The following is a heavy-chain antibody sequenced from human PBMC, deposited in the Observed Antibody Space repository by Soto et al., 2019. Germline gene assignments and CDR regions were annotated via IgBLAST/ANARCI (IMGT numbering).Heavy chain of an antibody. CDR1: GFTVSSNY. CDR2: IYSGGST. V-gene: IGHV3-53*04. CDR3: DTDATGTTNY. Sequence: GGSLRLSCAASGFTVSSNYMSWVRQAPGKGLEWVSVIYSGGSTYYADSVKGRFTISRHNSKNTLYLQVNSLRAEDTAVYYCDTDATGTTNYWGQGTLVTVSS. D-gene: IGHD1-7*01. J-gene: IGHJ4*02.